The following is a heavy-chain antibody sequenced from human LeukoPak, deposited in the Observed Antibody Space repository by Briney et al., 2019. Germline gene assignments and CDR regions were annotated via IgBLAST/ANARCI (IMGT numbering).Heavy chain of an antibody. D-gene: IGHD2/OR15-2a*01. V-gene: IGHV4-34*01. CDR3: ARSVILYDAFDI. Sequence: PSETLSLTCAVYCGSFSGYYWSWVRQPPGKGLEWIGEINHSGSTTYNPSLKSRVTISVDTPKNQFFLKLSSVAAADTAVYNCARSVILYDAFDIWGQGTMVTVSS. J-gene: IGHJ3*02. CDR2: INHSGST. CDR1: CGSFSGYY.